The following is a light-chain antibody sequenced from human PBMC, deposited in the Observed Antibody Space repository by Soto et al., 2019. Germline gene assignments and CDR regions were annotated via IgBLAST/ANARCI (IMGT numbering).Light chain of an antibody. J-gene: IGKJ1*01. V-gene: IGKV3-15*01. Sequence: EIAMTQSPATLSVSPGERATLSCRASQSVSSNLAWYQQKPGQPPRLLIYGASTRATGISARFSGSGSGTEFTLTISSLQSEDFGVYYCQQYNNWWTFGQGTKVDIK. CDR3: QQYNNWWT. CDR1: QSVSSN. CDR2: GAS.